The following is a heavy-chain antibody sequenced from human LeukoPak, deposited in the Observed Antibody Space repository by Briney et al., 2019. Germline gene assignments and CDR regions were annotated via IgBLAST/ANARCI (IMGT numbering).Heavy chain of an antibody. D-gene: IGHD2-15*01. V-gene: IGHV4-59*01. Sequence: SETLSLTCTVSGGSISSYYWSWIRQPPGKGLEWIGYIYYSGSTNYNPSLKRRVTISVDTSKNQFSLKLSSVTAADTAVYYCARTTEGYCRGRSCYSYYYYMDVWGKGTTVTVSS. J-gene: IGHJ6*03. CDR2: IYYSGST. CDR1: GGSISSYY. CDR3: ARTTEGYCRGRSCYSYYYYMDV.